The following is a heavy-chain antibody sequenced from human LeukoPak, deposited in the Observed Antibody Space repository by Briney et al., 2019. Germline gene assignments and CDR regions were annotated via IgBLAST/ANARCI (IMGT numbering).Heavy chain of an antibody. V-gene: IGHV1-2*04. CDR2: INPNSGGT. CDR3: ATISNYYGSGSYPFDY. CDR1: GYTFAGYY. D-gene: IGHD3-10*01. J-gene: IGHJ4*02. Sequence: ASVKVSCKASGYTFAGYYMHRARQAPGQGLEWMGWINPNSGGTNYAQKFQGWVTMTRDTSISTAYMELSRLRSEDTAVYYCATISNYYGSGSYPFDYWGQGTLVTVSS.